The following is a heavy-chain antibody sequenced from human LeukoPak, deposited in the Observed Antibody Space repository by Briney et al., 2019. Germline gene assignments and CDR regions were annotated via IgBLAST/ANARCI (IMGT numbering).Heavy chain of an antibody. CDR2: INYSGST. D-gene: IGHD3-9*01. V-gene: IGHV4-61*01. CDR3: ASGGLVSRYLDH. J-gene: IGHJ4*02. Sequence: SETLSLTCTVSGGSVSSGSYYWSWIRQPPGKGLEWIGYINYSGSTNYNPSLKSRVTISVDTSKNQFSLKLSSVTAADTAVYYCASGGLVSRYLDHWGQGTLVTVSP. CDR1: GGSVSSGSYY.